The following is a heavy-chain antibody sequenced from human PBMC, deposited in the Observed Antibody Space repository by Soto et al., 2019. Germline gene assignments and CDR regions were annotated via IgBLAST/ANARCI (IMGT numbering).Heavy chain of an antibody. D-gene: IGHD2-15*01. Sequence: QVQLVESGGGVVQPGRSPRLSCAASGFTFSNFGMHWVRQAPGKGLEWVAAISSDGGDKYYSHSVKDRFTISRDNSKNTLFLQMNSLRVEDTAVYYCVKGSEVAHQELDHWGQGILVTVSS. CDR2: ISSDGGDK. CDR3: VKGSEVAHQELDH. V-gene: IGHV3-30*18. CDR1: GFTFSNFG. J-gene: IGHJ4*02.